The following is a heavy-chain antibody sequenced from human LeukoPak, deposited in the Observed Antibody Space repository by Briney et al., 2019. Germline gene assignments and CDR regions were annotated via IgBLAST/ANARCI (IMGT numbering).Heavy chain of an antibody. CDR2: ISSSGSTI. CDR3: AGGDYYYYYGMDV. V-gene: IGHV3-48*03. CDR1: GFTFSSYE. Sequence: GRSLGLSCAASGFTFSSYEMNWVRQDPGKGLELVSYISSSGSTIYYADSVKGRFTISRDNAKNSLYLQMNSLRAEDTAVYYCAGGDYYYYYGMDVWGKGTTVTVSS. J-gene: IGHJ6*04. D-gene: IGHD3-10*01.